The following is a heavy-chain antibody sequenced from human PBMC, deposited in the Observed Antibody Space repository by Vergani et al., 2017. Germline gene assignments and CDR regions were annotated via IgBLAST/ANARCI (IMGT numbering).Heavy chain of an antibody. Sequence: QVQLQESGPGLVKPSETLSLTCTVSGGSISSYYWSWIRQPPGKGLEWIGYIYHSGSTYYNPSLKSRVTISVDRSKNQFSLKLSSVTAADTAVYYCARVVRGCMDVWGQGTTVTVSS. V-gene: IGHV4-59*12. CDR2: IYHSGST. J-gene: IGHJ6*02. D-gene: IGHD3-10*01. CDR1: GGSISSYY. CDR3: ARVVRGCMDV.